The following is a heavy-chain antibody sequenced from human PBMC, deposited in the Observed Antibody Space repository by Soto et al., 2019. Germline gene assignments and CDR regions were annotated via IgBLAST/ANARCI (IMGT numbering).Heavy chain of an antibody. Sequence: SEKLSLTCAVSGGYISGSCYSWGWLPQSPGKGPEWIGSVFYTGLTSYNPSLESRVSVSVDTSKNQFSLKVSGVSAADTAVYYCATSQKGHNWNSFDYCGEGAMVTGSS. J-gene: IGHJ4*02. CDR1: GGYISGSCYS. D-gene: IGHD1-20*01. CDR2: VFYTGLT. CDR3: ATSQKGHNWNSFDY. V-gene: IGHV4-39*01.